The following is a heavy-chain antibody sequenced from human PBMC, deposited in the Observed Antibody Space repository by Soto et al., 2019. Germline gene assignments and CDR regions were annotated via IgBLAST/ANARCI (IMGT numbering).Heavy chain of an antibody. V-gene: IGHV3-23*01. D-gene: IGHD6-19*01. CDR1: GFTFSSYA. Sequence: GGSLRLSCAASGFTFSSYAMSWVRQAPGKGLEWVSAISGSGGSTYYADSVKGRFTISSDNSKNTLYLQMNSLRAEDTAVYYCAKERSGWYLRSCWDYWGQGTLVTVSS. J-gene: IGHJ4*02. CDR2: ISGSGGST. CDR3: AKERSGWYLRSCWDY.